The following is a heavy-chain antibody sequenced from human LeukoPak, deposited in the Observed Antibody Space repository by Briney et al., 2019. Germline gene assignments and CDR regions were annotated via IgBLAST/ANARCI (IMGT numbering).Heavy chain of an antibody. CDR3: ARTVTRITIFRAPNNWFDP. CDR1: GYTFTSYY. CDR2: INPSGGST. V-gene: IGHV1-46*01. D-gene: IGHD3-3*01. J-gene: IGHJ5*02. Sequence: VASVKVSCKASGYTFTSYYMHWVRQAPGQGLEWMGIINPSGGSTSYAQKFQGRVTMTRDTSTSTVYMELGSLRSEDTAVYYCARTVTRITIFRAPNNWFDPWGQGTLVTVSS.